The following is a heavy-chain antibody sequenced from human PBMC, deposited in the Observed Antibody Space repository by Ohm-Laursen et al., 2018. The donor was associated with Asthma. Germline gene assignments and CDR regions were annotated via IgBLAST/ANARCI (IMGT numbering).Heavy chain of an antibody. J-gene: IGHJ1*01. CDR2: ISTASSFI. CDR3: ARIGPEWELPGREYSLHH. V-gene: IGHV3-21*01. CDR1: GYTFSRYS. Sequence: SLRLSCSASGYTFSRYSIHWVRQIPGKGLEWVASISTASSFIYYADSVRGRFTTTRDNAKNLVYLQMDGLRVDDTALYYCARIGPEWELPGREYSLHHWGQGTQVTVSS. D-gene: IGHD1-26*01.